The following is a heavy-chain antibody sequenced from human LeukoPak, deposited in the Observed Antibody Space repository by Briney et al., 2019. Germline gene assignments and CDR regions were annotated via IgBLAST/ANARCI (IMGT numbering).Heavy chain of an antibody. CDR3: AKKQGLYCGGDCYIGVLDY. Sequence: ASVKVSCKASGYTFTGYYMHWVRQAPGQGLEWMGWINPNSGGTNYAQKFQGWVTMTRDTSISTAYMELSRLRSDDTAVYYCAKKQGLYCGGDCYIGVLDYWGQGTLVTVSS. V-gene: IGHV1-2*04. CDR2: INPNSGGT. J-gene: IGHJ4*02. CDR1: GYTFTGYY. D-gene: IGHD2-21*02.